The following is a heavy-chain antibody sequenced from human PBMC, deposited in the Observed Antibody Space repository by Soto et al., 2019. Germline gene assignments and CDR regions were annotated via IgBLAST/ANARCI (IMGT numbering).Heavy chain of an antibody. CDR3: AREGLVLAPSTVNSDHYYYAMDV. CDR2: ISGYDGNT. CDR1: GYTFTSYG. Sequence: GASVKVSCKASGYTFTSYGISWVRQAPGQGLEWVGWISGYDGNTDYAQKLQGRVTMTTDTSTSTAYMDLRSLRSDDTAVYYCAREGLVLAPSTVNSDHYYYAMDVWG. J-gene: IGHJ6*02. D-gene: IGHD3-3*02. V-gene: IGHV1-18*01.